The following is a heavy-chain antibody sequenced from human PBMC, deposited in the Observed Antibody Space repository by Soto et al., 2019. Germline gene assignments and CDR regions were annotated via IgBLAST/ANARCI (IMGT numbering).Heavy chain of an antibody. V-gene: IGHV4-34*01. D-gene: IGHD3-10*01. CDR2: INHSGST. Sequence: SETLSLTCAVYGGSFSGYYWSWIRQPPGKGLEWIGEINHSGSTNYNPSLKSRVTISVDTSKNQFSLKLSSVTAADTAVYYCETRLWFGERWGQGTLVTVSS. J-gene: IGHJ4*02. CDR3: ETRLWFGER. CDR1: GGSFSGYY.